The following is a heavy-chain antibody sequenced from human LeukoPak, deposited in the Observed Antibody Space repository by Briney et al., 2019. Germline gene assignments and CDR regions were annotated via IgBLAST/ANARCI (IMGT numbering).Heavy chain of an antibody. Sequence: GASVKVSCKASGYTFTSYDINWVRQATGQGLEWMGWMNPNSGNTGYAQKFQGRVTMTRNTSISTAYMELSSLRSEDTAVYYCARGRPDYDFWSSYYRESYYYYYMDVWGKGTTVTVSS. CDR2: MNPNSGNT. CDR3: ARGRPDYDFWSSYYRESYYYYYMDV. D-gene: IGHD3-3*01. V-gene: IGHV1-8*01. J-gene: IGHJ6*03. CDR1: GYTFTSYD.